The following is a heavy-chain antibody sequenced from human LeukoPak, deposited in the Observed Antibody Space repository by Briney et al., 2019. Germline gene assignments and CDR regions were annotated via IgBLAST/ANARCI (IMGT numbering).Heavy chain of an antibody. CDR2: ISGSGGST. J-gene: IGHJ3*02. V-gene: IGHV3-23*01. D-gene: IGHD3-22*01. Sequence: GGSLRLPCAASGFTFSSYAMSWVRQAPGKGLEWVSAISGSGGSTYYADSVKGRFTISRDNSKNTLYLQMNSLRAEDTAVYYCAKVYDSSGYFGNDAFDIWGQGTMVTVSS. CDR1: GFTFSSYA. CDR3: AKVYDSSGYFGNDAFDI.